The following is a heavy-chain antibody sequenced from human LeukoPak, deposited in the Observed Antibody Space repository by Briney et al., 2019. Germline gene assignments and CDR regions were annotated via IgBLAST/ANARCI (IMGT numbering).Heavy chain of an antibody. V-gene: IGHV1-8*03. J-gene: IGHJ6*03. D-gene: IGHD5-12*01. Sequence: ASVKVSCKASGYTFTGYDINWVRQATGQGLEWMGWMNPNSGNTGYAQKFQGRVTITRNTSISTAYMELSSLRSEDTAVYYCARANSGYDHPPSYYYYMDVWGKGTTVTVSS. CDR2: MNPNSGNT. CDR3: ARANSGYDHPPSYYYYMDV. CDR1: GYTFTGYD.